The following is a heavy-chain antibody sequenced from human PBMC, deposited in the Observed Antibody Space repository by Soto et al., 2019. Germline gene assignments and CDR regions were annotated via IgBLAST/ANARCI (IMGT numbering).Heavy chain of an antibody. Sequence: SLRLSCAASGFTFSNAWMNWVRQAPGKGLEWVGRIKSKTDGGTTDYAAPVKGRFTISRDDSKNTLYLQMNSLKTEDTAVYYCTTQPFWPGGPFNWFDPWGQGTLVTVSS. CDR2: IKSKTDGGTT. D-gene: IGHD3-16*01. CDR1: GFTFSNAW. J-gene: IGHJ5*02. CDR3: TTQPFWPGGPFNWFDP. V-gene: IGHV3-15*07.